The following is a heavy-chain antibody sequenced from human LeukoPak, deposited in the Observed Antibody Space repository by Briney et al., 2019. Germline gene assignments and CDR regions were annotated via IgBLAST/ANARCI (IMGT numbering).Heavy chain of an antibody. D-gene: IGHD3-10*01. Sequence: GRSLRLSCAASGFTFSSYAMHWVRQAPGKGLEWVAVISYDGSNEYYADSVKGRFTISRDNSKNTLYLQMNSLRAEDTAVYYCAKDHHVLLWFGELSYWGQGTLVTVSS. CDR1: GFTFSSYA. J-gene: IGHJ4*02. CDR3: AKDHHVLLWFGELSY. V-gene: IGHV3-30-3*01. CDR2: ISYDGSNE.